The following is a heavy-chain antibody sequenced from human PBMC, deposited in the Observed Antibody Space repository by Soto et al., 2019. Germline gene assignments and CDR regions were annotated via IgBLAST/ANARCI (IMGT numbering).Heavy chain of an antibody. V-gene: IGHV3-66*01. CDR1: GFTVSNSY. D-gene: IGHD3-10*01. J-gene: IGHJ4*02. CDR3: ARGYYYGSGRLDY. Sequence: EVQLVESGGGLVQPGGTLRLSCAASGFTVSNSYMSWVRQAPGKGLEWVSIIYAGGGTYYADSENGRFTISRDNSQNTLYLQMNSLRVEDTAVYYCARGYYYGSGRLDYWGQGTLVTVSS. CDR2: IYAGGGT.